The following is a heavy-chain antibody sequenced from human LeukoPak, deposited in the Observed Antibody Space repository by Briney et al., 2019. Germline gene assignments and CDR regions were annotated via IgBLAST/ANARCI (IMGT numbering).Heavy chain of an antibody. D-gene: IGHD3-22*01. CDR2: FDPEDGET. CDR1: GYTFTGYY. CDR3: ARYYYDSSNWFDP. J-gene: IGHJ5*02. Sequence: GASVKVSCKASGYTFTGYYMHWVRQAPGKGLEWMGGFDPEDGETIYAQKFQGRVTMTEDTSTDTAYMELSSLRSEDTAVYYCARYYYDSSNWFDPWGQGTLVTVSS. V-gene: IGHV1-24*01.